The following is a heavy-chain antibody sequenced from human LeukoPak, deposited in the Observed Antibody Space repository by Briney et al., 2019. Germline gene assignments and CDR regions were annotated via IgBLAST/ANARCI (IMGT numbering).Heavy chain of an antibody. CDR1: RFIFSNYA. Sequence: GGSLRLSCAASRFIFSNYAMHWVRQAPGKGLEWVAVISSDGANTYYADSVKGRFTISRDNSKNALYLQLNSLRPEDTAIYYCARDRVVASLWYFDLWGRGIQVAV. D-gene: IGHD2-15*01. CDR2: ISSDGANT. CDR3: ARDRVVASLWYFDL. V-gene: IGHV3-30-3*01. J-gene: IGHJ2*01.